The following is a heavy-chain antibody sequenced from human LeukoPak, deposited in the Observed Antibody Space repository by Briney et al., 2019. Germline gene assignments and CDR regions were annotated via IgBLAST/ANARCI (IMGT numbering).Heavy chain of an antibody. V-gene: IGHV1-8*01. D-gene: IGHD2/OR15-2a*01. J-gene: IGHJ4*02. CDR1: GYTFTSYD. CDR2: MNPNSGNT. CDR3: TRGNSVRSTDY. Sequence: APVKVSCKASGYTFTSYDINWVRQATGQGLEWMGWMNPNSGNTGYAQKFQGRVTMTRDTSISTAYMELSSLRSEDTAVYYCTRGNSVRSTDYWGQGTLVTVSS.